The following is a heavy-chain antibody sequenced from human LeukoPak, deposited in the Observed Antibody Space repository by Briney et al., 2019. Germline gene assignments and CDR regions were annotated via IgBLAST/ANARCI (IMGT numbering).Heavy chain of an antibody. CDR3: ARSRGYYYDSSGYSDY. J-gene: IGHJ4*02. Sequence: ASVKVSCKASGYTFTGYYMHWVRQAPGPGLEWMGWINPNSGGTNYAQKFQGRVTMTRDTSISTAYMELSRLRSDDTAVYYCARSRGYYYDSSGYSDYWGQGTLVTVSS. V-gene: IGHV1-2*02. CDR1: GYTFTGYY. D-gene: IGHD3-22*01. CDR2: INPNSGGT.